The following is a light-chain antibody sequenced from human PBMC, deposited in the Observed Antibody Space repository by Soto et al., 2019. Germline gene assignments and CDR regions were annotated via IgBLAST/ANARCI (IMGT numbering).Light chain of an antibody. J-gene: IGKJ1*01. CDR3: QQYDNWPPWT. CDR1: ESVGSH. V-gene: IGKV3-15*01. CDR2: GVS. Sequence: DTVMTQSPATLSVSPGETATLSCRASESVGSHLAWYQQKPGQAPRLLIYGVSTRATGIPARFRGSGSETEFTLTISSLRSEDFAVYYCQQYDNWPPWTFGQGTKVEI.